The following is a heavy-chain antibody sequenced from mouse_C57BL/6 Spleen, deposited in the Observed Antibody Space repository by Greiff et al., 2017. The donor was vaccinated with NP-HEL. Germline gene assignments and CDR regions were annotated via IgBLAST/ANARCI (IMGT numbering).Heavy chain of an antibody. V-gene: IGHV1-52*01. CDR2: IDPSDSET. J-gene: IGHJ4*01. D-gene: IGHD2-5*01. CDR3: ARGSNYLYYAMDY. CDR1: GYTFTSYW. Sequence: VQLQQPGAELVRPGSSVKLSCKASGYTFTSYWMHWVKQRPIQGLEWIGNIDPSDSETHYNQKFKDKATLTVDKSSSTAYMQLSSLTSEDSAVYYCARGSNYLYYAMDYWGQGTSVTVSS.